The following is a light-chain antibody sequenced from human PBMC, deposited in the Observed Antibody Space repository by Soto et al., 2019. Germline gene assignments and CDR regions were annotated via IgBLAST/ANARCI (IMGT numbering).Light chain of an antibody. Sequence: DIVMTQSPLSLPVTPGEPASISCRSSQSLLHSNGYIYLDWYLQRPGQSPQLLIYLGSNRASGVPDRFSGGGSGTDFTLKISRVEAEDVGVYYCMQALQTPRTFGQGTKVEIK. J-gene: IGKJ1*01. CDR2: LGS. CDR1: QSLLHSNGYIY. CDR3: MQALQTPRT. V-gene: IGKV2-28*01.